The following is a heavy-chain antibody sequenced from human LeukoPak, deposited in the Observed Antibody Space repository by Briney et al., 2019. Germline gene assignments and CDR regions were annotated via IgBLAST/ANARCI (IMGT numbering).Heavy chain of an antibody. D-gene: IGHD5-24*01. V-gene: IGHV3-23*01. CDR2: ISGSGGST. J-gene: IGHJ4*02. CDR1: GFTFSSYA. Sequence: PGGSLRLSCAASGFTFSSYAMSWVRQAPGKGLEWVSAISGSGGSTYYADSVKGRFTISRDNSKNTLYLQMNSLRAEDTAVYYCAKDLAVEMATKGEMRPFDYWGQGTLVTVSS. CDR3: AKDLAVEMATKGEMRPFDY.